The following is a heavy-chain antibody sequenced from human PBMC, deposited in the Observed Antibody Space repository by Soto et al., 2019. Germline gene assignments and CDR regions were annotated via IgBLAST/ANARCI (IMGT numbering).Heavy chain of an antibody. CDR2: IYYSGST. CDR1: GGSINSAGYY. V-gene: IGHV4-31*03. D-gene: IGHD3-3*01. Sequence: KTSETLSLTCTVSGGSINSAGYYWSWLRQHPGQGLEWIGNIYYSGSTNYKPSLKSRVTISIDTSKNHFSLNLSSVTAADTAVYYCARVQTIFGIITVFDYWGQGTLVTVSS. CDR3: ARVQTIFGIITVFDY. J-gene: IGHJ4*02.